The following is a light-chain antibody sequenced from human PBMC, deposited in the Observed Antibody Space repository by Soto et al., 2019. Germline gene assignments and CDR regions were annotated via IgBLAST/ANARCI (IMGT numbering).Light chain of an antibody. J-gene: IGKJ1*01. V-gene: IGKV3-15*01. CDR1: QSVSNA. CDR2: DAS. Sequence: ILMTQSPATLSVSPGERATLSCRASQSVSNALAWYQKKPGQAPRLLIYDASTRATGIPARISGSGSGTEFTLTISALQSEDFAVYYCQQYNYWPPWTFGQGTKVEIK. CDR3: QQYNYWPPWT.